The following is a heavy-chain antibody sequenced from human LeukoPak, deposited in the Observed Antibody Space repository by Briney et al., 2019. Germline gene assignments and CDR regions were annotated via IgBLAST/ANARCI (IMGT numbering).Heavy chain of an antibody. Sequence: SETLSLTCTVSGGSISSYYWSWIRQPPGKGLEWIGYIYYSGSTNYNPSLKSRVTISVDTSKNQFFLKLSSVTAADTAVYYCARQRGSSSWLYNWFDPWGQGTLVTVSS. V-gene: IGHV4-59*08. CDR3: ARQRGSSSWLYNWFDP. J-gene: IGHJ5*02. D-gene: IGHD6-13*01. CDR2: IYYSGST. CDR1: GGSISSYY.